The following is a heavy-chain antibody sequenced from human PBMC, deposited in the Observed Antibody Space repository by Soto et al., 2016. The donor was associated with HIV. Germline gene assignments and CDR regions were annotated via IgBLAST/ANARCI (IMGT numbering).Heavy chain of an antibody. V-gene: IGHV1-2*02. CDR1: GYRFSDYY. D-gene: IGHD2-21*01. CDR2: INPNLANT. J-gene: IGHJ4*02. CDR3: ATNYGGNPSRPRFDS. Sequence: QVQLVQSGTEVKKPGASVKVSCKTSGYRFSDYYIHWVRQAPGQGPEWMGWINPNLANTMFPKKFQGRVTMTRDTSINTAYMELTRLKYDDTAMYYCATNYGGNPSRPRFDSWGQGTLVTVSS.